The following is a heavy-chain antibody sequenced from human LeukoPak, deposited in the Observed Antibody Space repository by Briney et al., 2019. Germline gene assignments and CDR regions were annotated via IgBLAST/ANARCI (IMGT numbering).Heavy chain of an antibody. CDR1: GGSISSGGYY. Sequence: SETLSLTCTVSGGSISSGGYYWSWIRQPPGKGLEWIGYIYHSGSTYYNPSLKSRVTISVDRSKNQFSLKLSSVTAADTAVYYCARGGTDQLLYYYYYYMDVWGKGTTVTVSS. CDR2: IYHSGST. V-gene: IGHV4-30-2*01. D-gene: IGHD2-2*01. J-gene: IGHJ6*03. CDR3: ARGGTDQLLYYYYYYMDV.